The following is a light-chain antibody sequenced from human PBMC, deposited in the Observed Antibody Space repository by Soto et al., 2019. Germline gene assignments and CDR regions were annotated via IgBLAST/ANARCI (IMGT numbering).Light chain of an antibody. J-gene: IGLJ1*01. Sequence: QSVLTQPPSVSEAPGQRVTISCTGSSSNIGASYEAHWYQLVPGTAPKLLIYENNNRPSGVPDRFSGSKSGTSASLAITGLQAEDEAEYYCQSYDSSLSGYVFGTGTKVTVL. CDR1: SSNIGASYE. CDR3: QSYDSSLSGYV. V-gene: IGLV1-40*01. CDR2: ENN.